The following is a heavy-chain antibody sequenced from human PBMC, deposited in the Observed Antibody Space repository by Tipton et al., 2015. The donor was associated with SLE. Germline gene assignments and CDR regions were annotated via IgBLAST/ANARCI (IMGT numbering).Heavy chain of an antibody. J-gene: IGHJ3*02. D-gene: IGHD2-21*01. CDR3: ARGCGGDCWGAFDI. Sequence: SLRLSCAASGFTFSSYDMHWVRQATGKGLEWVSAIGTAGDTYYPGSVKGRFTIPRENAKNSLYLQMNSLRAGDTAVYYCARGCGGDCWGAFDIWGQGTMVTVSS. CDR2: IGTAGDT. V-gene: IGHV3-13*01. CDR1: GFTFSSYD.